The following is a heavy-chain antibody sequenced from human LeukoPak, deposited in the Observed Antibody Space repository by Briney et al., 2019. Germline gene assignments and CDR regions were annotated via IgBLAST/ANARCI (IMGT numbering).Heavy chain of an antibody. CDR2: IYHSGST. CDR3: ARVFGGWYNWFDP. V-gene: IGHV4-4*02. D-gene: IGHD6-19*01. Sequence: SETLSLTCAVSGGSISSSNWWSWVRQPPGKGLEWIGEIYHSGSTNYNPSLKSRVTISVDKSKNQFSLKLSSVTAADTAVYYCARVFGGWYNWFDPWGQGTLVTVSS. J-gene: IGHJ5*02. CDR1: GGSISSSNW.